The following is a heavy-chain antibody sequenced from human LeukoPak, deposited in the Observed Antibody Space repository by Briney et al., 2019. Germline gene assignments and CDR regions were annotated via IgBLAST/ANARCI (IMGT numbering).Heavy chain of an antibody. CDR3: RLTRPRVDY. CDR1: GGSFSSFY. CDR2: INHSGST. V-gene: IGHV4-34*01. D-gene: IGHD4/OR15-4a*01. Sequence: SETLSLTCAVYGGSFSSFYWSWICQPPGKGLEWIAEINHSGSTSYNPSLKSRVTISVDTSKNQFSLRLSSVTAADTAVYYCRLTRPRVDYWGQGTLVTVSS. J-gene: IGHJ4*02.